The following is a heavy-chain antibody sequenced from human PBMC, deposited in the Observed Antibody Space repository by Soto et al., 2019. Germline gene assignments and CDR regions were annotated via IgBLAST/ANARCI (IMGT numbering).Heavy chain of an antibody. CDR2: INYSGST. J-gene: IGHJ2*01. V-gene: IGHV4-39*01. CDR3: ASFFFQAEDGIRGTVPVSAFLLNRSSDL. Sequence: PGKGLEWIGGINYSGSTYYNPSLQSRVTISVDTSKNQFSLKLSSLTAADTAVYYCASFFFQAEDGIRGTVPVSAFLLNRSSDL. D-gene: IGHD1-1*01.